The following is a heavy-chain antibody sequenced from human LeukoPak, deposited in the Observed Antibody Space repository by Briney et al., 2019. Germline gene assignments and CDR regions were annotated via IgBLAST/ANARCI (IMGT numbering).Heavy chain of an antibody. D-gene: IGHD3-22*01. Sequence: GGSVRLFCAASGFTFSSYTMNWGRHAPGKGLEWVSSMSRSSSYIYYADSVKGRFTISRDNAKNSLYLQMNSLRAEDTAVYYCARDGEDTYYYDSVAFDYWGQGTLVTVSS. CDR1: GFTFSSYT. CDR2: MSRSSSYI. J-gene: IGHJ4*02. CDR3: ARDGEDTYYYDSVAFDY. V-gene: IGHV3-21*01.